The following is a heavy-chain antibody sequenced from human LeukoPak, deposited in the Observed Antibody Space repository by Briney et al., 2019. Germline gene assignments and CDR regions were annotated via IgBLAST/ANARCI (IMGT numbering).Heavy chain of an antibody. D-gene: IGHD6-6*01. V-gene: IGHV3-23*01. Sequence: PGGSLRLSCAASGFTFSSYGMSWVRQAPGKGLEWVSAISGSGGSTYYADSVKGRFTISRDNAKNTLDLQMNSLRPEDTAVYYCARRRSPGVQLDGFDIWGQGTMVTVSS. J-gene: IGHJ3*02. CDR3: ARRRSPGVQLDGFDI. CDR2: ISGSGGST. CDR1: GFTFSSYG.